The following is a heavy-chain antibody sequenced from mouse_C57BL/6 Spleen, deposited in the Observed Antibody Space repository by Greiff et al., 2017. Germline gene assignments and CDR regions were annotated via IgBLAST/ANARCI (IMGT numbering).Heavy chain of an antibody. Sequence: EVKLMESGGGLVQPKGSLKLSCAASGFSFNAYAMNWVRQAPGKGLEWVARIRSKSNNYATYYADSVKDRFTISRDDSESMLYLQMNNLKTEDTAMYYCVNDYGLYFDGWGTGTTVTVSS. CDR2: IRSKSNNYAT. D-gene: IGHD1-2*01. CDR3: VNDYGLYFDG. CDR1: GFSFNAYA. J-gene: IGHJ1*03. V-gene: IGHV10-1*01.